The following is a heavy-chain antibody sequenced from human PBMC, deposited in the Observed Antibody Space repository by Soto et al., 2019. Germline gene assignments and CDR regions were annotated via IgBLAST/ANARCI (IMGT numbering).Heavy chain of an antibody. CDR1: GFTFSSYS. J-gene: IGHJ4*02. Sequence: EVQLVESGGGLVKPGGSLRLSCAASGFTFSSYSMNWVRQAPGKGLEWVSSISSSSSYIYYADSVKGRFTISRDNAKNPLYLQMNSLRAEDTAVYYWARGCGPEYYFDYLGQGNLVTVSS. D-gene: IGHD1-26*01. CDR3: ARGCGPEYYFDY. V-gene: IGHV3-21*01. CDR2: ISSSSSYI.